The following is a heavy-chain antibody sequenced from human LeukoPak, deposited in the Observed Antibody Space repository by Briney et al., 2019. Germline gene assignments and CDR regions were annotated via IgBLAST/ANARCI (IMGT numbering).Heavy chain of an antibody. V-gene: IGHV4-4*07. D-gene: IGHD6-19*01. CDR2: IYTSGST. J-gene: IGHJ4*02. CDR3: AREGGSSGWRSVDY. Sequence: PSETLSLTCTGSGGSISSYYWSWIRQPAGKGLEWIGRIYTSGSTNYNPSLKSRVTMSVDTSKNQFSLNLSSVTAADTAVYYCAREGGSSGWRSVDYRGQGTLVTVSA. CDR1: GGSISSYY.